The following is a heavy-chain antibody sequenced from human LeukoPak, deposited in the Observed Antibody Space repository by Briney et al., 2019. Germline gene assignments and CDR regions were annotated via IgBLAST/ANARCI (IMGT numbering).Heavy chain of an antibody. CDR3: AKSVAARLDWFDP. Sequence: PGGSLRLSCAASGFTFSSYWMHWVRQAPGKGLVWVSSISSGSSFIYYADSVKGRFTISRDNAKSSLYLQMNSLRAEDTAVYYCAKSVAARLDWFDPWGQGTLVTVSS. CDR2: ISSGSSFI. V-gene: IGHV3-21*01. CDR1: GFTFSSYW. D-gene: IGHD6-6*01. J-gene: IGHJ5*02.